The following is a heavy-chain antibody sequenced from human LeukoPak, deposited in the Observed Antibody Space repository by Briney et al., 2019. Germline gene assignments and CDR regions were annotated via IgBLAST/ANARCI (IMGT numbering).Heavy chain of an antibody. Sequence: SETLSLTCTVSGGSISSSSYYWGWIRQPPGKGLEWIGSIYYSGSTYYNPSLKSRVTISVDTSKNQFSLKLSSVTAADTAVYHCARNVYGSGSISFDPWGQGTLVTVSS. D-gene: IGHD3-10*01. CDR3: ARNVYGSGSISFDP. V-gene: IGHV4-39*07. J-gene: IGHJ5*02. CDR2: IYYSGST. CDR1: GGSISSSSYY.